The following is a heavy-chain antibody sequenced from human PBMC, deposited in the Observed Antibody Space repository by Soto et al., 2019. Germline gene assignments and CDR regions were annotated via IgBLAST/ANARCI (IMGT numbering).Heavy chain of an antibody. CDR3: ARVLRAIYCSGGSCYYYYYGMDV. CDR2: ISAYNGNT. J-gene: IGHJ6*02. V-gene: IGHV1-18*01. Sequence: GASVKVSCKASGYTFTSYGISWVRQAPGQGLEWMGWISAYNGNTNYAQKLQGRVTMTTDTSTSTAYMELRSLRSDDTAVYYCARVLRAIYCSGGSCYYYYYGMDVWGQGTTVTVSS. CDR1: GYTFTSYG. D-gene: IGHD2-15*01.